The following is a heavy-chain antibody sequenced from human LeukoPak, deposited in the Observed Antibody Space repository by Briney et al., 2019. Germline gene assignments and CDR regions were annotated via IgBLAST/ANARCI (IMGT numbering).Heavy chain of an antibody. Sequence: GGSLRLSCASSGFPFSSYEMNWVRQAPGKGLEWVSFITSSGNTMYYADSVKGRFTISRDNAKNSLYLQMNSLRADDTAVYYCARLRSKYWFDPWGQGTLVTVSS. J-gene: IGHJ5*02. D-gene: IGHD4-11*01. CDR3: ARLRSKYWFDP. CDR1: GFPFSSYE. V-gene: IGHV3-48*03. CDR2: ITSSGNTM.